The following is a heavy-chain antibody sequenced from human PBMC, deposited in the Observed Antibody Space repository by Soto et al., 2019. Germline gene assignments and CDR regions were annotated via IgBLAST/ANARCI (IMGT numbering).Heavy chain of an antibody. D-gene: IGHD3-10*01. J-gene: IGHJ5*02. V-gene: IGHV3-30*03. CDR3: AMTMVRGGGFDP. Sequence: QVQLVESGGGVVQPGRSLRLSCAASGFTFSSYGMHWVRQAPGKGLEWVAVISYDGSNKYYADSVKGRFTISRDNSKNTLYLQMNSLRAEDTAGYYCAMTMVRGGGFDPWGQGTLVTVSS. CDR2: ISYDGSNK. CDR1: GFTFSSYG.